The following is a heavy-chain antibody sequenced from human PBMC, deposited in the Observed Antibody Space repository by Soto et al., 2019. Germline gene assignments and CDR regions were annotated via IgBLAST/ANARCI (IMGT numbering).Heavy chain of an antibody. V-gene: IGHV3-33*01. CDR2: IWYDGSNK. J-gene: IGHJ4*02. CDR1: GFTFSSYG. D-gene: IGHD5-12*01. CDR3: ARDGGYGVGGFDY. Sequence: GGSLRLSCAASGFTFSSYGMHWVRQAPGKGLEWVAVIWYDGSNKYYADSVKGRFTISRDNSKNTLYLQMNSLRAEDTAVYYCARDGGYGVGGFDYWGQGTLVTVSS.